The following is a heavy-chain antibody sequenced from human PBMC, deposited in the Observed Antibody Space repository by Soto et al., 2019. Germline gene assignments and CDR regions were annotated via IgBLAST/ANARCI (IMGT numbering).Heavy chain of an antibody. CDR2: FFYSGST. J-gene: IGHJ5*02. Sequence: PSETLSLTCTVSGGSISSYYWSWIRQPPGKGLEWIGYFFYSGSTNYNPSLKSRVTISVDTSKNQFSLKLNSVTAADTAVYYCASDYGGPWGQGTLVTVSS. V-gene: IGHV4-59*01. D-gene: IGHD4-17*01. CDR1: GGSISSYY. CDR3: ASDYGGP.